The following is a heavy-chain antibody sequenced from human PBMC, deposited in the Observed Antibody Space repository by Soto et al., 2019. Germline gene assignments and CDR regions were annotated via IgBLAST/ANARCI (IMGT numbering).Heavy chain of an antibody. J-gene: IGHJ5*02. Sequence: QVQLVESGGGVVQPGRSLRLSCAASGFTFSSYGMHWVRQAPGKGLEWVAVIWYAGSNKYYADSVKGRFTISRDNSKNTLYLQMNSLRAEDTAVYYCARDASSIAANTNWFDPWGQGTLVTVSS. D-gene: IGHD6-6*01. CDR2: IWYAGSNK. CDR3: ARDASSIAANTNWFDP. V-gene: IGHV3-33*01. CDR1: GFTFSSYG.